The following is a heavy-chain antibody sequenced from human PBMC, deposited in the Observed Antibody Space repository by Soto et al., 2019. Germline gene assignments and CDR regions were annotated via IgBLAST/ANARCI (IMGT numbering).Heavy chain of an antibody. CDR2: IYYSGST. D-gene: IGHD6-19*01. V-gene: IGHV4-39*01. CDR1: GGSISSSSYY. J-gene: IGHJ2*01. CDR3: ARQGSGWRRDWYFDL. Sequence: QLQLQESGPGLVKPSETLSLTCTVSGGSISSSSYYWGWIRQPPGKGLEWIGSIYYSGSTYYNPSLKSRVTISVDTSKNQFSLKLSSVTAADTAVYYCARQGSGWRRDWYFDLWGRGTLVTVSS.